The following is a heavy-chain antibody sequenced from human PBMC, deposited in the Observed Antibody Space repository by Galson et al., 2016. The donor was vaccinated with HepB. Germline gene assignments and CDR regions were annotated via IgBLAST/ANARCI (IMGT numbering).Heavy chain of an antibody. CDR2: IHYSGNT. D-gene: IGHD3-10*01. CDR1: GVSVSSGSYY. J-gene: IGHJ5*02. Sequence: ETLSLTCTVSGVSVSSGSYYWSWIRQPPGKGLEWIGCIHYSGNTKYTPSLMSRVTISVDTSKNQFSLKLSSVTAADTAVYYCARDRSQDWFDPWGQGTLVTVSS. V-gene: IGHV4-61*01. CDR3: ARDRSQDWFDP.